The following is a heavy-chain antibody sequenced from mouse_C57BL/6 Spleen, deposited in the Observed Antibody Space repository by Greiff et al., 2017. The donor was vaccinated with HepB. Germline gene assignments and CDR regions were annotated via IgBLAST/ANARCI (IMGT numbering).Heavy chain of an antibody. J-gene: IGHJ2*01. CDR1: GFTFSDYG. D-gene: IGHD4-1*01. V-gene: IGHV5-17*01. CDR3: ANLGPGYFDY. Sequence: EVMLVESGGGLVKPGGSLKLSCAASGFTFSDYGMHWVRQAPEKGLEWVAYISSGSSTIYYADTVKGRFTISRDNAKNTLFLQMTSLRSEDTAMYYGANLGPGYFDYWGQGTTLTVSS. CDR2: ISSGSSTI.